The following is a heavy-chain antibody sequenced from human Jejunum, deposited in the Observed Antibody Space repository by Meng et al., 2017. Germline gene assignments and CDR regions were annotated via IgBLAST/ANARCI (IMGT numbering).Heavy chain of an antibody. CDR3: ARFATCGGDCPYDY. Sequence: GGSLRLSCEASGFRFSSYAMSWVRQAPGKRLEWVSVISAGGGGIFYPDYVKGRFTISRDNSKNTLYLEMNSLRVEDTATYYCARFATCGGDCPYDYWGQGTLVTVSS. CDR2: ISAGGGGI. V-gene: IGHV3-23*01. CDR1: GFRFSSYA. J-gene: IGHJ4*02. D-gene: IGHD2-21*02.